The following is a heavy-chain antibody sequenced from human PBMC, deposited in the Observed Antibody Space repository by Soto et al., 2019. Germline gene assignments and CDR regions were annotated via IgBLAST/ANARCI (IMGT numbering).Heavy chain of an antibody. J-gene: IGHJ4*02. V-gene: IGHV4-34*01. Sequence: SETLSLTCAVYGGSFSGYYWSWIRQPPGKGLEWIGEINHSGSTNYNPSLKSRVTISVDTSKNQFSLKLSSVTAADTAVYYCARRFGVVPIVKFDYWGQGTLVTVSS. CDR2: INHSGST. D-gene: IGHD3-3*01. CDR3: ARRFGVVPIVKFDY. CDR1: GGSFSGYY.